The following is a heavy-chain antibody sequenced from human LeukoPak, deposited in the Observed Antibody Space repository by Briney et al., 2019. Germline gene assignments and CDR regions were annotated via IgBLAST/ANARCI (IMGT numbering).Heavy chain of an antibody. CDR3: ARDVTGERDD. CDR2: ICYDGSNK. J-gene: IGHJ4*02. CDR1: GFTFSRYG. Sequence: GRSLRLSCAASGFTFSRYGIHWGPQSPGKALGGVAGICYDGSNKNYADSVKGRFTISRDNSTNTLYLQMNSLRAEATAVYYCARDVTGERDDWGQGTLVTVSS. V-gene: IGHV3-33*01. D-gene: IGHD7-27*01.